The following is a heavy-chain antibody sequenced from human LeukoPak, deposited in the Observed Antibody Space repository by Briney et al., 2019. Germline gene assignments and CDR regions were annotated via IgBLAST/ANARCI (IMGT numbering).Heavy chain of an antibody. CDR2: ISSSSSYI. D-gene: IGHD3-9*01. CDR3: AKGYFDWLLMDYYYYMDV. CDR1: GFTFSSYS. J-gene: IGHJ6*03. V-gene: IGHV3-21*01. Sequence: GGSLRLSCAASGFTFSSYSMNWVRQAPGKGLEWVSSISSSSSYIYYADSVKGRFTISRDNAKNSLYLQMNSLRAEDTAVYYCAKGYFDWLLMDYYYYMDVWGKGTTVTVSS.